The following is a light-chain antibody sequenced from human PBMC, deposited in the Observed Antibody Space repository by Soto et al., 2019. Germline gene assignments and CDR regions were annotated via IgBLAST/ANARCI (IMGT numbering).Light chain of an antibody. CDR3: SSYTSTSTYV. CDR2: EVT. J-gene: IGLJ1*01. V-gene: IGLV2-14*01. Sequence: QSVLTQPASVSGSPGQSITISCIGTSSDVGGYDYVSWYQQHPGKAPKFMIYEVTNRPSGVSHRFSGSKSANTASLTISGLQAEDEADYYCSSYTSTSTYVFGTGTKVTVL. CDR1: SSDVGGYDY.